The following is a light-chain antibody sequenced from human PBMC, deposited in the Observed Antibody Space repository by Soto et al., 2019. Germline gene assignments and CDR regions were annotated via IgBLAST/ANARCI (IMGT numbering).Light chain of an antibody. V-gene: IGKV1-39*01. J-gene: IGKJ1*01. Sequence: DIQMTQSPSSLSASVGDRVTITCRASQSISTYLNWYQQKPGKAPKLLIYEASTLQSGVPSRFSGSGSGTDFTLTISSLQPEDFATYYCQQSHSFPWTFDQGTKVEI. CDR2: EAS. CDR3: QQSHSFPWT. CDR1: QSISTY.